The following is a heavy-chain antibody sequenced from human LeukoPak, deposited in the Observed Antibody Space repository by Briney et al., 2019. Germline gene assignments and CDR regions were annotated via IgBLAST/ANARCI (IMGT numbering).Heavy chain of an antibody. D-gene: IGHD5-18*01. V-gene: IGHV4-39*07. J-gene: IGHJ4*02. Sequence: SETLSLTCTVSGGSISSGGYYWSWIRQPPGKGLEWIGEINHSGSTNYNPSLKSRVTISVDTSKNQFSLKLSSVTAADTAVYYCARVHRGYSYGHEDYWGQGTLVTVSS. CDR1: GGSISSGGYY. CDR3: ARVHRGYSYGHEDY. CDR2: INHSGST.